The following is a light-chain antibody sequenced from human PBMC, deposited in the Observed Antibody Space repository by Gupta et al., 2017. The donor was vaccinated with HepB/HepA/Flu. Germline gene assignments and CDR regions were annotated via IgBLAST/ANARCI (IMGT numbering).Light chain of an antibody. CDR1: SSNIGNNA. CDR2: YHD. CDR3: AAWDDSLNGVV. Sequence: QSVLTQPPSVSEAPRQRVTISCSGSSSNIGNNAVNWYQQLPGKAPKLLIYYHDLRPSGVSDRFSGAKSGTSASLAISGLQAEDEADYYCAAWDDSLNGVVFGGGTKLTVL. J-gene: IGLJ2*01. V-gene: IGLV1-36*01.